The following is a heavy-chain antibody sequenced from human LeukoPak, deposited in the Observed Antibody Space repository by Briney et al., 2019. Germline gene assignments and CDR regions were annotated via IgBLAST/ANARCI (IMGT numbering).Heavy chain of an antibody. J-gene: IGHJ3*02. CDR1: GYTFTSYY. CDR3: ARLKADQLSHFDI. Sequence: ASVKVSCKASGYTFTSYYMHWVRQAPGQGLEWMGIINPSGGSTSYAQKFQGRVTLTRDMSTSTVYMELSSLRSEDTAVYYCARLKADQLSHFDIWGQGTMVTVSS. V-gene: IGHV1-46*01. D-gene: IGHD2/OR15-2a*01. CDR2: INPSGGST.